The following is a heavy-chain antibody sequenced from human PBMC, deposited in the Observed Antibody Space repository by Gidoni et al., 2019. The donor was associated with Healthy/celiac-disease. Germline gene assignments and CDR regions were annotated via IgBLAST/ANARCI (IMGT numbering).Heavy chain of an antibody. Sequence: QVQLVESGGGVVQPGGSLSLSCAASGFTFSSYGMHWVRQAPGKGLEWVAVIRYDGSNKYYADSVKGRFTISRDNSKNTLYLQMNSLRAEDTAVYYCAKRAGTRGSYYYYMDVWGKGTTVTVSS. J-gene: IGHJ6*03. D-gene: IGHD3-10*01. CDR3: AKRAGTRGSYYYYMDV. V-gene: IGHV3-30*02. CDR1: GFTFSSYG. CDR2: IRYDGSNK.